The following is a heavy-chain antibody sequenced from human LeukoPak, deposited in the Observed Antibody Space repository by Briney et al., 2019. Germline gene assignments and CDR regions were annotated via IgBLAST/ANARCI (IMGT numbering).Heavy chain of an antibody. Sequence: SVKVSCKASGGTFSSYAISWVRQAPGQGLEWMGRIIPILGIAIYAQKFQGRVTITADKSTSTAYMELSSLRSEDTAVYYCARAEGVHYYDSSGYYPFDYWGQGTLVTVSS. D-gene: IGHD3-22*01. CDR2: IIPILGIA. J-gene: IGHJ4*02. CDR3: ARAEGVHYYDSSGYYPFDY. CDR1: GGTFSSYA. V-gene: IGHV1-69*04.